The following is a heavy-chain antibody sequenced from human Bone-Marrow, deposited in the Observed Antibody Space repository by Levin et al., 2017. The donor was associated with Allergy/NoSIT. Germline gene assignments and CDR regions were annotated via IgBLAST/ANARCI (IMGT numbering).Heavy chain of an antibody. Sequence: ASVKVSCKASGGTFSSYAISWVRQAPGQGLEWMGGIIPIFGTANYAQKFQGRVTITADESTSTAYMELSSLRSEDTAVYYCARGLAAAGLPDYYGMDGWGQGTTVTVSS. V-gene: IGHV1-69*13. J-gene: IGHJ6*02. CDR1: GGTFSSYA. D-gene: IGHD6-13*01. CDR3: ARGLAAAGLPDYYGMDG. CDR2: IIPIFGTA.